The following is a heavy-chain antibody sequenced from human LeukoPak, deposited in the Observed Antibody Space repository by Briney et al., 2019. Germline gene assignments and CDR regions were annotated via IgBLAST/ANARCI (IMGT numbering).Heavy chain of an antibody. CDR2: ISYDGSNK. CDR3: ARGYSSSWYPYYYYGMDV. D-gene: IGHD6-13*01. Sequence: GGSLRLSCAASGFTFSSYAMHWVRQAPGKGLEWVAVISYDGSNKYYADSVKGRFTISRDNSKNTLYLQMNSLRAEDTAVYYCARGYSSSWYPYYYYGMDVWGQGTTVTVSS. V-gene: IGHV3-30-3*01. CDR1: GFTFSSYA. J-gene: IGHJ6*02.